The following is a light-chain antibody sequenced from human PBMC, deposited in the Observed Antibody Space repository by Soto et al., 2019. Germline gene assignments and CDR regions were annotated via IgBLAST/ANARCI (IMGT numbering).Light chain of an antibody. Sequence: QSALTQPRSVSGSPGQSVSISCTGTSSDVGGYNYVSWYQQHPGKAPKLMIYDVNKRPSGVPDRFSGSKSGNTASLTISGLQAEDEADYYCCSYAGSYTSLFGGGTKVTVL. CDR3: CSYAGSYTSL. CDR1: SSDVGGYNY. J-gene: IGLJ2*01. V-gene: IGLV2-11*01. CDR2: DVN.